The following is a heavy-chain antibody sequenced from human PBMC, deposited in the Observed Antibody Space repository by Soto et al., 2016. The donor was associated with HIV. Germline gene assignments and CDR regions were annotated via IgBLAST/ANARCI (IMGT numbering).Heavy chain of an antibody. D-gene: IGHD6-19*01. V-gene: IGHV3-15*01. CDR2: IKSKTDGGTT. CDR3: TTDQQWPRAVRFDP. J-gene: IGHJ5*02. CDR1: GFTFSNAW. Sequence: EVQLVESGGGLVKPGGSLRLSCAASGFTFSNAWMSWVRQAPGKGLEWVGRIKSKTDGGTTDYAAPVKGRFTISRDDSKNTLYLQMNSLKTEDTAVYYCTTDQQWPRAVRFDPWGQGTLGHRLL.